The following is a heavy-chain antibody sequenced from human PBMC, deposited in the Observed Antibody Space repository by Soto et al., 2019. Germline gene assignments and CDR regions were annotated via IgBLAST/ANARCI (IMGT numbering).Heavy chain of an antibody. J-gene: IGHJ4*02. CDR2: IIPMYDKT. V-gene: IGHV1-69*12. CDR3: ARGGLD. Sequence: QVQLVQSGAEVKRPGSSVKVSCKASGDAFRDYAFSWVRQAPGQGLEWMGGIIPMYDKTNYAQRFRGRLTITADESTSTTYMQLSSLRSDDTAMYYCARGGLDWGQGTLVTVSS. D-gene: IGHD6-25*01. CDR1: GDAFRDYA.